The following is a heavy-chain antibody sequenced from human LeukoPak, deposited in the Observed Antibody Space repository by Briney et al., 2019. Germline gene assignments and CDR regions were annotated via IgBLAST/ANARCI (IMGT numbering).Heavy chain of an antibody. Sequence: ASVKVSCKASGYTFTGYYMHWVRQAPGQRLEWMGWINAGNGNTKYSQKFQGRVTITRDTSASTAYMELSSLRSEDTALYYCATHRVAGSYYFDYWGQGTLVTVSS. D-gene: IGHD6-19*01. V-gene: IGHV1-3*01. CDR3: ATHRVAGSYYFDY. CDR1: GYTFTGYY. J-gene: IGHJ4*02. CDR2: INAGNGNT.